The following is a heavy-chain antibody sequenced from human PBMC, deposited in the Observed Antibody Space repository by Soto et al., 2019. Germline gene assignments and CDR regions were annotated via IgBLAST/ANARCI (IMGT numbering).Heavy chain of an antibody. CDR1: GFIFSDYA. J-gene: IGHJ4*02. CDR3: TKAVVASLHYFDF. Sequence: EVQLLESGGGLVQPGGSLRLSCAASGFIFSDYAMTWVRQAPGKGLEWVSIISGGGSITYYADSVKGRFTISRDNSKNTLYLRFNSLRVGDTAVYYCTKAVVASLHYFDFWGQGTLVTVSS. V-gene: IGHV3-23*01. CDR2: ISGGGSIT. D-gene: IGHD2-15*01.